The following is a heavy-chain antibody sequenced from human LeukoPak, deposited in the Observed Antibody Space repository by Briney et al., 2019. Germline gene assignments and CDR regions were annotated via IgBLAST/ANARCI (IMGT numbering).Heavy chain of an antibody. Sequence: RVXSKGSGGTFISDAISWGRQAPGQGVEWMGGIIAIFGTANYSQKFQGRVTFTAHQSTSTAYMELTSLRSEDTAVYYFARDTPGYSYGSERYYGMDVWGQGTTVTVSS. V-gene: IGHV1-69*01. CDR2: IIAIFGTA. CDR1: GGTFISDA. CDR3: ARDTPGYSYGSERYYGMDV. D-gene: IGHD5-18*01. J-gene: IGHJ6*02.